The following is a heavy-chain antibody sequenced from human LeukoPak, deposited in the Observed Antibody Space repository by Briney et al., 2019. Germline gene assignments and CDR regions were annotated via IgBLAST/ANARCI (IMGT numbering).Heavy chain of an antibody. J-gene: IGHJ4*02. CDR3: TREPPRQSDY. Sequence: PGRSLRLSCTASGFTFCDYAMSWVRQAPGKGLEGVAFIRSKAYGGTTEYAASVKGRFTISRDDSKSIAYLQMNSLKSEDTAVYYCTREPPRQSDYWGQGTLVSVSS. D-gene: IGHD5-24*01. V-gene: IGHV3-49*04. CDR1: GFTFCDYA. CDR2: IRSKAYGGTT.